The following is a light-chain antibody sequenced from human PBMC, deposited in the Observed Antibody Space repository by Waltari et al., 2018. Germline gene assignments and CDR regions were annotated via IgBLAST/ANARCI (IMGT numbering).Light chain of an antibody. CDR3: QQSYSLPLT. J-gene: IGKJ4*01. Sequence: DIQMTQSPSFLSASVGDGVTITCRASQTIFYYLNWYQHKPGKAPKLLIYASSNLQSGVPAKFSGSGSWTTFTLTLTRLQPEDIATYYCQQSYSLPLTFGGGTKVEI. CDR1: QTIFYY. CDR2: ASS. V-gene: IGKV1-39*01.